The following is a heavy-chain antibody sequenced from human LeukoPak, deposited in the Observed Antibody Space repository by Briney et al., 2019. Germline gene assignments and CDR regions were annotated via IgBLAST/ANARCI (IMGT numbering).Heavy chain of an antibody. D-gene: IGHD3-16*01. CDR3: ARGGGLDV. CDR2: INHNGNVN. Sequence: GGSLRLSCAASGFSFSSYWMNWARQAPGKGLEWVASINHNGNVNYYVDSVKGRFTISRDNAKNSLYLQMSNLRAEDTAVYFCARGGGLDVWGQGATVTVSS. J-gene: IGHJ6*02. V-gene: IGHV3-7*03. CDR1: GFSFSSYW.